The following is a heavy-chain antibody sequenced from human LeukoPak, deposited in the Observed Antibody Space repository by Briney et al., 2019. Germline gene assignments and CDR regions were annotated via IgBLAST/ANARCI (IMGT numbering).Heavy chain of an antibody. Sequence: SETLSLTCTVSGGSISSYYWSWIRQPAGKGLEWIGRIYTSGSTNYNPSLKSRVTMSVDTSKNQFSLKLSSVTAADTAVYYCARVRDQIVGATLDAFDIWGQGTMVTVSS. D-gene: IGHD1-26*01. J-gene: IGHJ3*02. V-gene: IGHV4-4*07. CDR2: IYTSGST. CDR1: GGSISSYY. CDR3: ARVRDQIVGATLDAFDI.